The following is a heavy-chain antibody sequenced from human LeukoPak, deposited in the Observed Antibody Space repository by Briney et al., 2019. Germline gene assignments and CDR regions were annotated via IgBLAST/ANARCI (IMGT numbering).Heavy chain of an antibody. V-gene: IGHV1-46*04. CDR1: GYTFSSYY. J-gene: IGHJ4*02. Sequence: ASVKVSCKASGYTFSSYYIHWVRQAPGQGLEWMGIINPSGGSASYAQKLQGRITMTRDTSTSTVYMELSSLRSEDTAVYYCARIYNSGWSFFDYWGQGTLVTVSS. CDR3: ARIYNSGWSFFDY. D-gene: IGHD6-19*01. CDR2: INPSGGSA.